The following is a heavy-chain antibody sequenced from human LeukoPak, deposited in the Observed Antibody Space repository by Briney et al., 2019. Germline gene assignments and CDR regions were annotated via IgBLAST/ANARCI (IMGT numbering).Heavy chain of an antibody. CDR1: GGSISSYY. CDR2: IYTSGST. Sequence: SETLSLTCTVSGGSISSYYWSWIRQPAGKGLEWIGRIYTSGSTNYNPSLKSRVTMSVDTSKNQFSLKLSSVTAADTAVYYCARDHRSYYGSGPSRYYYYGMDVWGQGTTVTVSS. CDR3: ARDHRSYYGSGPSRYYYYGMDV. V-gene: IGHV4-4*07. J-gene: IGHJ6*02. D-gene: IGHD3-10*01.